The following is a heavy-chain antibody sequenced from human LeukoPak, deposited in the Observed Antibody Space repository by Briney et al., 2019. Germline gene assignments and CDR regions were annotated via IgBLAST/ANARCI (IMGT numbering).Heavy chain of an antibody. V-gene: IGHV3-7*01. D-gene: IGHD3-22*01. CDR1: GFTFSSHW. CDR3: AREGDSSGYYFYYYGMDV. CDR2: IKQDGSEK. J-gene: IGHJ6*02. Sequence: GGSLRLSCAASGFTFSSHWMSWVRQAPGKGLERVANIKQDGSEKYYVDSVKGRFTISRDNAKNSLYLQMNSLRAEDTAVYYCAREGDSSGYYFYYYGMDVWGQGTTVTVSS.